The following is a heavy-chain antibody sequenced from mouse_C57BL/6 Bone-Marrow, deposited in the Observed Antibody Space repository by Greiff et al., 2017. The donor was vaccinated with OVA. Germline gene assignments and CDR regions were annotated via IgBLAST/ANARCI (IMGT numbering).Heavy chain of an antibody. V-gene: IGHV5-4*01. CDR2: ISDGGSYT. D-gene: IGHD2-2*01. CDR1: GFTFSSYA. J-gene: IGHJ3*01. CDR3: ARDEGWLPRGFAY. Sequence: DVMLVESGGGLVKPGGSLKLSCAASGFTFSSYAMSWVRQTPEKRLEWVATISDGGSYTYYPDNVKGRFTISRDNAKNNLYLQMSHLKSEDTAMYYCARDEGWLPRGFAYWGQGTLVTVSA.